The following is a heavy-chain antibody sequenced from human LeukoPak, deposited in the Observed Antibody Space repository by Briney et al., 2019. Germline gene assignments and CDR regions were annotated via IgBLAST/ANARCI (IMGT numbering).Heavy chain of an antibody. Sequence: PGGSLRLXCAASGFTFSSYSMNWVRRAPGKGLEWVSYISSSSSTIYYADSVKGRFTISRDNAKNSLYLQMNSLRAEDTAVYYCARGYSYGDYWGQGTLVTVSS. D-gene: IGHD5-18*01. CDR3: ARGYSYGDY. J-gene: IGHJ4*02. V-gene: IGHV3-48*01. CDR1: GFTFSSYS. CDR2: ISSSSSTI.